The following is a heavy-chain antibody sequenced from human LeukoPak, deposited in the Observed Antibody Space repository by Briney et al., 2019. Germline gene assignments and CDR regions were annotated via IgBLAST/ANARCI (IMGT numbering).Heavy chain of an antibody. CDR1: GFPFSSYA. Sequence: GGSLRLSCSASGFPFSSYAMHWVRQAPGKGLEYVSAISDSGGSTYYADSVKGRFTTSRDNSKNTLYLQMSSLRAEDMAVYFCVRGYSFGPYGMDVWGQGTTVTVSS. V-gene: IGHV3-64D*09. CDR2: ISDSGGST. CDR3: VRGYSFGPYGMDV. J-gene: IGHJ6*02. D-gene: IGHD2-15*01.